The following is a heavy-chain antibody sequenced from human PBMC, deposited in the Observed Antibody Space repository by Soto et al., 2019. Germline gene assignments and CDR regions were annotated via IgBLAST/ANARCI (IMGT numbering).Heavy chain of an antibody. Sequence: PSETLSLTCTVSGGSISSGGYYRSWIRQHPGKGLEWIGYIYYSGSTYYNPSLKSRVTISVDTSKNQFSLKLSSVTAADTAVYYCARVASCSGGSCYGMDVWGQGTTVTVSS. CDR3: ARVASCSGGSCYGMDV. CDR2: IYYSGST. J-gene: IGHJ6*02. D-gene: IGHD2-15*01. CDR1: GGSISSGGYY. V-gene: IGHV4-31*03.